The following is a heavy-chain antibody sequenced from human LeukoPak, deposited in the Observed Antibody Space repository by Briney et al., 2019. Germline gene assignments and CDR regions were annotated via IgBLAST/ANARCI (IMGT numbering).Heavy chain of an antibody. D-gene: IGHD3-3*01. V-gene: IGHV1-18*01. CDR2: ISAYNGNT. CDR1: GYTLTSYG. CDR3: ARVYTYYDFWSGQYYFDY. J-gene: IGHJ4*02. Sequence: ASVKVSCKASGYTLTSYGISWVRQAPGQGLEWMGWISAYNGNTNYAQKLQGRVTMTTDTSTSTAYMELRSLRSDDTAVYYCARVYTYYDFWSGQYYFDYWGQGTLVTVSS.